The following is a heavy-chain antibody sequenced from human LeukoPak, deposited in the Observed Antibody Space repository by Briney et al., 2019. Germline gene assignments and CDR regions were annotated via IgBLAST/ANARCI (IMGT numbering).Heavy chain of an antibody. CDR1: GCTFSSYG. Sequence: GGSLRLSCAASGCTFSSYGMHWIRQAPGKGLEWVAFIRYDGSNKYYADSVKGRFTISRDNSKNTLYLQMNSLRAEDTAVYYCAKDLVMITFGGVIPDYWGQGTLVTVSS. CDR3: AKDLVMITFGGVIPDY. D-gene: IGHD3-16*02. V-gene: IGHV3-30*02. J-gene: IGHJ4*02. CDR2: IRYDGSNK.